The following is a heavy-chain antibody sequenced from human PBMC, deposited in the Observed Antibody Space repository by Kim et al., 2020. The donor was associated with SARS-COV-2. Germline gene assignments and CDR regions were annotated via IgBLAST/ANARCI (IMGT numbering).Heavy chain of an antibody. CDR3: AREDRGIVATFDY. J-gene: IGHJ4*02. Sequence: ASVKVSCKASGYTFTSYAMHWVRQAPGQRLEWMGWINAGNGNTKYSQKFQGRVTITRDTSASTAYMELSSLRSEDTAVYYCAREDRGIVATFDYWGQGTLVTVSS. V-gene: IGHV1-3*01. D-gene: IGHD5-12*01. CDR1: GYTFTSYA. CDR2: INAGNGNT.